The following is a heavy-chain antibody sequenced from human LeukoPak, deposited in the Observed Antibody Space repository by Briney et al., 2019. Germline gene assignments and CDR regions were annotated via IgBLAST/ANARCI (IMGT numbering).Heavy chain of an antibody. Sequence: ASVKVSCKASGYAFTYYYIHWVRQAPGQGLEWMGIINPSGGSTSYAQKFQGRVIMTRDTSTSTVYMDLSRLTSADTAVYYCARWRGYSSGWSGPFDDWGQGSLVTVSP. D-gene: IGHD6-19*01. CDR3: ARWRGYSSGWSGPFDD. V-gene: IGHV1-46*01. CDR2: INPSGGST. J-gene: IGHJ4*02. CDR1: GYAFTYYY.